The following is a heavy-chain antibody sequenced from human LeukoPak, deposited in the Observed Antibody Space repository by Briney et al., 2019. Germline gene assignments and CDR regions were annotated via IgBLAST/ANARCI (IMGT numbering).Heavy chain of an antibody. CDR2: IYYSGST. V-gene: IGHV4-59*12. D-gene: IGHD3-10*01. J-gene: IGHJ5*02. CDR3: VREVNHYGLRRNSFDP. Sequence: SETLSLTCTVSGDSISRYYWSWIRQPPGKGLEWIGYIYYSGSTNYNPSLESRVTMSVDTSKNQFSLKLSSVTAADTAVYYCVREVNHYGLRRNSFDPWGQGSKVTVSS. CDR1: GDSISRYY.